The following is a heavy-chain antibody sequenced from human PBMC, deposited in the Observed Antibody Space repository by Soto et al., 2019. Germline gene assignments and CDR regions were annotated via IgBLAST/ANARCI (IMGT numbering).Heavy chain of an antibody. CDR2: ISYDGSNK. CDR3: AKDQMDLATLDY. J-gene: IGHJ4*02. V-gene: IGHV3-30*18. Sequence: GSLRLSCAGSGFTFSRYGMHWVRQAPGKGLKWVAVISYDGSNKYYADSVKGRFTISRDISKNTLYLQMNSLRAEVTAVYYCAKDQMDLATLDYWGQGTLVTVSS. D-gene: IGHD2-8*01. CDR1: GFTFSRYG.